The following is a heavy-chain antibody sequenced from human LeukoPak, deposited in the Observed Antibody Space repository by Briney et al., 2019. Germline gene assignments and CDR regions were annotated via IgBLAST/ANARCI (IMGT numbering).Heavy chain of an antibody. CDR3: ARGSSGYSYYYYYYYMDV. V-gene: IGHV1-8*01. CDR2: MNPNRGNT. J-gene: IGHJ6*03. D-gene: IGHD3-22*01. Sequence: GASVKVSCKASGYTFTSYDINWVRQATGQGLKWMGWMNPNRGNTGYAQKFQGRVTMTRNTSISTAYMELSSLRSEDTAVYFCARGSSGYSYYYYYYYMDVWGKGTTVTVSS. CDR1: GYTFTSYD.